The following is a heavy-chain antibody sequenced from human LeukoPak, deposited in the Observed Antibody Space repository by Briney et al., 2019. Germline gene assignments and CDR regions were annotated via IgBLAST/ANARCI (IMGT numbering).Heavy chain of an antibody. D-gene: IGHD6-13*01. J-gene: IGHJ5*01. CDR2: INPSGGST. CDR1: GYTFTSYY. Sequence: GASVKVSCKASGYTFTSYYMHWVRQAPGQGLEWMGIINPSGGSTSYAPKFQGRVTMTRDTSTSTVYMELSSLRSEDPAVYYCARDRQQLVDSWGQGTLVTVSS. CDR3: ARDRQQLVDS. V-gene: IGHV1-46*01.